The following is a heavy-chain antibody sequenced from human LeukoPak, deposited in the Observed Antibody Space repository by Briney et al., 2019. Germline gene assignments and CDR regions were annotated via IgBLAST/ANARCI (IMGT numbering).Heavy chain of an antibody. CDR2: IIPIFGTA. CDR3: ARDRDRPDYSNYVGSYYFDY. D-gene: IGHD4-11*01. V-gene: IGHV1-69*13. J-gene: IGHJ4*02. Sequence: ASVKVSCKASGGTFSSYAISWVRQAPGQGLEWMGGIIPIFGTANYAQKFQGRVTITADESTSTAYMELSSLRSEDTAVYYCARDRDRPDYSNYVGSYYFDYWGQGTLVTVSS. CDR1: GGTFSSYA.